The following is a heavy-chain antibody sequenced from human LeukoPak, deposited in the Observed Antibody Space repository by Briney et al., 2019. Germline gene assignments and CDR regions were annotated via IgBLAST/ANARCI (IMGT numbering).Heavy chain of an antibody. Sequence: ASVKVSCKASGYTFTGYYMHWVRQAPGQRLEWMGWINAGNGNTKYSQKFQGRVTITRDTSASTAYMELSSLRSEDTAVYYCARDVIKGYCSGGSCLPSDYWGQGTLVTVSS. J-gene: IGHJ4*02. V-gene: IGHV1-3*01. CDR3: ARDVIKGYCSGGSCLPSDY. CDR2: INAGNGNT. D-gene: IGHD2-15*01. CDR1: GYTFTGYY.